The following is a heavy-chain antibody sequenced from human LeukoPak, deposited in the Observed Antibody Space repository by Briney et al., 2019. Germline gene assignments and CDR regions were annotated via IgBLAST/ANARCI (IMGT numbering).Heavy chain of an antibody. D-gene: IGHD4-17*01. CDR2: IYYSGST. V-gene: IGHV4-31*03. J-gene: IGHJ4*02. CDR3: ARGSALTVTTDY. Sequence: SETLSLTCTVSGGSLSSGGYYWSWLRQHPGTGLEWIGYIYYSGSTYYNPSLKSRVTISVDTSKNQFSLRLSSVTAADTAVYYCARGSALTVTTDYWGQGTLVTVSS. CDR1: GGSLSSGGYY.